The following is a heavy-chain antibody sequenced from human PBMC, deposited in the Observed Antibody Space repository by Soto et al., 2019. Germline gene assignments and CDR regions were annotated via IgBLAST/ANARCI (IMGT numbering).Heavy chain of an antibody. Sequence: SVKVSCKASGGTFSSYTISCARQAPGQGLEWMGRIIPILGIANYAQKFQGRVTITADKSTSTAYMELSSLRSEDTAVYYCARALNSGYDNYYYYYYMDVWGKGTTVTVSS. D-gene: IGHD5-12*01. V-gene: IGHV1-69*02. CDR1: GGTFSSYT. CDR2: IIPILGIA. J-gene: IGHJ6*03. CDR3: ARALNSGYDNYYYYYYMDV.